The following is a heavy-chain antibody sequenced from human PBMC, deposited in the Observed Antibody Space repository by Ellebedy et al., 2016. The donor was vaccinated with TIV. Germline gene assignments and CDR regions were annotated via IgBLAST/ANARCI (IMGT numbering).Heavy chain of an antibody. V-gene: IGHV3-30*03. Sequence: GGSLRLSCAASGFTFSSYGMHWVRQAPGKGLEWVAVISYDGSNKYYADSVKGRFTISRDNSKNTLYLQMNSRRAEDTAVYYCATQWELYDWGQGTPVTVSS. J-gene: IGHJ4*02. D-gene: IGHD1-26*01. CDR1: GFTFSSYG. CDR2: ISYDGSNK. CDR3: ATQWELYD.